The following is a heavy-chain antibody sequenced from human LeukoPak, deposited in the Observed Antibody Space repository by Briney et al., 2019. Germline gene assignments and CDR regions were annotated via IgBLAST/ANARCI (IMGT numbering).Heavy chain of an antibody. CDR2: IYSGGST. Sequence: GGSLRLSCAASGFTVSSNYMSWVRQAPGKGLEWVSVIYSGGSTYYADSVKGRFTISRDNSKNTLYLQMNSLRAEDTAVYYCARGSYSSSNYFDYWGQGTLVTVSS. V-gene: IGHV3-53*01. CDR3: ARGSYSSSNYFDY. J-gene: IGHJ4*02. D-gene: IGHD6-6*01. CDR1: GFTVSSNY.